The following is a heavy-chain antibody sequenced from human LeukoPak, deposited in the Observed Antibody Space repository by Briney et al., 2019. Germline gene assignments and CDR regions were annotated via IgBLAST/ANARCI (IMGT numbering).Heavy chain of an antibody. CDR3: ARVGLWFGELHEN. Sequence: GGSLRLSRAASGFTVSSNYMSWIRQAPGKGLEWVSVIYSGGSTYYADSVKGRFTISRDNSKNTLYLQMNSLRAEDTAVYYCARVGLWFGELHENWGQGTLVTVSS. D-gene: IGHD3-10*01. CDR2: IYSGGST. CDR1: GFTVSSNY. V-gene: IGHV3-66*01. J-gene: IGHJ4*02.